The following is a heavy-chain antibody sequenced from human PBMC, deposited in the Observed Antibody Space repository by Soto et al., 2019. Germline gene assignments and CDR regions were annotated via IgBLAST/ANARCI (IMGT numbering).Heavy chain of an antibody. CDR2: IIPIFGTA. D-gene: IGHD5-18*01. Sequence: SVKVSCKASGGTFSSYAISWVRQAPGQGLEWMGGIIPIFGTANYAQKFQGRVTITADESTSTAYMELSSLRSEDTVVYYCARDPLRPDTAMDPFDYWGQGTLVTVSS. CDR3: ARDPLRPDTAMDPFDY. J-gene: IGHJ4*02. V-gene: IGHV1-69*01. CDR1: GGTFSSYA.